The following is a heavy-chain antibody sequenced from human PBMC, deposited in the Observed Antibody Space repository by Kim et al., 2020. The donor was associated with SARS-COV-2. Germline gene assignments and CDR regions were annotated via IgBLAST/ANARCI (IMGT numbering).Heavy chain of an antibody. V-gene: IGHV4-30-4*01. CDR2: VYHSVTT. CDR3: ARGVLFDNHFDS. J-gene: IGHJ4*02. Sequence: SETLSLTCAVSGGSISSVDYYWNWIRQPPGKGLEWIGYVYHSVTTNYNPSLKSRATISLNSSKNRFSLRLKSVTAADTAIYYCARGVLFDNHFDSWGPGTLVTVSS. CDR1: GGSISSVDYY. D-gene: IGHD3-10*01.